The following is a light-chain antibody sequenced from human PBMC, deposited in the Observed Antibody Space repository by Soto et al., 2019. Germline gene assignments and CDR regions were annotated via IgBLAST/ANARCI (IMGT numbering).Light chain of an antibody. CDR3: QQDNSYPLT. Sequence: DIQMTQSPSTLSASVGDRVTITCRASQSISSWLAWYQQKPGKAPNLLIYKASSLESGVPSRFGGSGSGTDFTFTISSLQPDYFATYYCQQDNSYPLTFGGGTKVEIK. CDR1: QSISSW. J-gene: IGKJ4*01. V-gene: IGKV1-5*03. CDR2: KAS.